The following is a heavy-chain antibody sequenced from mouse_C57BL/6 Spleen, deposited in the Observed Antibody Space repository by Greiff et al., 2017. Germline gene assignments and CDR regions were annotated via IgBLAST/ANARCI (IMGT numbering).Heavy chain of an antibody. CDR3: ATPLSTAVEGYFDV. Sequence: VQLVESGPELVKPGASVKISCKASGYAFSSSWMNWVKQRPGEGLEWIGRIYPGDGDTNYNGKFKGKATLSADKSSSTAYMQLSSLTSEDSAVYFCATPLSTAVEGYFDVWGTGTTVTVST. J-gene: IGHJ1*03. V-gene: IGHV1-82*01. D-gene: IGHD5-1*01. CDR2: IYPGDGDT. CDR1: GYAFSSSW.